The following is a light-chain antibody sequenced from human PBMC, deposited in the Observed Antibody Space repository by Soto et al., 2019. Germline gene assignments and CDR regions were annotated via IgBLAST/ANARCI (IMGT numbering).Light chain of an antibody. CDR1: EGISNR. V-gene: IGKV1-5*01. J-gene: IGKJ1*01. CDR2: DAS. Sequence: DIQMTQSPSTLSASVGDGVTITCRASEGISNRLAWYQQKPGEAPKYLIYDASNLDSGAPSRFSRSGSGTEFTHSIRSLQPDDFATYYCQQYNRYPWTFGQGTKVEI. CDR3: QQYNRYPWT.